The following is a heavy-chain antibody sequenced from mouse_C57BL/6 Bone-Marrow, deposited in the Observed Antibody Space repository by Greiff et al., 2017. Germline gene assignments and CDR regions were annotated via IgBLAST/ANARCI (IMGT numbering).Heavy chain of an antibody. V-gene: IGHV1-69*01. CDR3: ARLIYYDGSKYFDV. D-gene: IGHD1-1*01. CDR2: IDPSDSYT. Sequence: QVQLQQPGAELVMPGASVKLSCKASGYTFTSYWMHWVKQRPGQGLEWIGEIDPSDSYTNYHQKFKGQSTLTGDKSSSTAYMQRSSLTSEDAAVYYCARLIYYDGSKYFDVWGTGTTVTVSS. CDR1: GYTFTSYW. J-gene: IGHJ1*03.